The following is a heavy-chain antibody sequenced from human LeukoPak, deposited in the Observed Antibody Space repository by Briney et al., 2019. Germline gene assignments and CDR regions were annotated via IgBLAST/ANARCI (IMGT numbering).Heavy chain of an antibody. J-gene: IGHJ4*02. V-gene: IGHV3-74*01. D-gene: IGHD5-18*01. CDR1: GFTFSDCW. CDR2: INTDGSTI. Sequence: PGGSLRLSCAASGFTFSDCWMHWVRQAPGKGLEWVSRINTDGSTINYADSVKGRFTVSRDNAKSTMYLQMNSLRAEDSAVYYCARALGYSYGYGIYWGQGTPVTVSS. CDR3: ARALGYSYGYGIY.